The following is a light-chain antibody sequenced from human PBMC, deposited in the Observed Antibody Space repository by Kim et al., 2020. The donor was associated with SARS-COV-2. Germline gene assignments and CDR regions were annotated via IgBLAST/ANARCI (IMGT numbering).Light chain of an antibody. CDR1: QSVSSY. CDR2: DAS. V-gene: IGKV3-11*01. J-gene: IGKJ3*01. CDR3: QQRSNWPLT. Sequence: LHPGKRANLSSRASQSVSSYLAWYQQKPGQAPRLLIYDASNRATGIPARFSGSGSGTDFTLTISSLEPEDFAVYYCQQRSNWPLTFGPGTKVDIK.